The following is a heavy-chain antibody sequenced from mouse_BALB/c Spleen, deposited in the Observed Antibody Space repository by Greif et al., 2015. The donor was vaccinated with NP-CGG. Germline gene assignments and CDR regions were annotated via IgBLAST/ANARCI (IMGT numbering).Heavy chain of an antibody. CDR2: SRNKANDYTT. Sequence: EVQGVESGGGLVQPGGSLRLSRATSGFTFSDFYMEWVRQPPGKRLEWIAASRNKANDYTTEYSASVKGRFIVSRDTSQSILYLQMNALRAEDTAIYYCARDDGYWYFDVWGAGTTVTVSS. V-gene: IGHV7-1*02. D-gene: IGHD1-1*02. CDR1: GFTFSDFY. J-gene: IGHJ1*01. CDR3: ARDDGYWYFDV.